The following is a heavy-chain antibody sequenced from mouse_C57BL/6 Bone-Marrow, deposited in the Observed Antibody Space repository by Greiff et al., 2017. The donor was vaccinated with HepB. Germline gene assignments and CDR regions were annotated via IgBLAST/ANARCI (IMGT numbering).Heavy chain of an antibody. J-gene: IGHJ2*01. CDR1: GFTFSDAW. CDR3: TRVITTVVAPYYFDY. D-gene: IGHD1-1*01. CDR2: IRNKANNHAT. V-gene: IGHV6-6*01. Sequence: EVKVEESGGGLVQPGGSMKLSCAASGFTFSDAWMDWVRQSPEKGLEWVAEIRNKANNHATYYAESVKGSFTISRDDSKVSVYLQMNSLRAEDTGIYYCTRVITTVVAPYYFDYWGQGTTLTVSS.